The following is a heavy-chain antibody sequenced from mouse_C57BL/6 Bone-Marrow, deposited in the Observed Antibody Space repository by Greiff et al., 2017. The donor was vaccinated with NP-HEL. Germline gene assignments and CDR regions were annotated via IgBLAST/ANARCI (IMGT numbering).Heavy chain of an antibody. CDR3: ARGGGGNSAWFAY. CDR2: ISYDGSN. CDR1: GYSITSGYY. D-gene: IGHD2-1*01. Sequence: DVQLQESGPGLVKPSQSLSLTCSVTGYSITSGYYWNWIRQFPGNKLEWMGYISYDGSNNYNPSLKNRISITRDTSKNQFFLKLNSVTTEDTATYYCARGGGGNSAWFAYWGQGTLVTVSA. J-gene: IGHJ3*01. V-gene: IGHV3-6*01.